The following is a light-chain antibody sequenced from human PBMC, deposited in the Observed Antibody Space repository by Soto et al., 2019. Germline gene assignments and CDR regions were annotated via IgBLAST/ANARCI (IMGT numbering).Light chain of an antibody. CDR3: QQYNSYPRT. V-gene: IGKV1-5*01. CDR1: QSISND. Sequence: DIEMTQSPATLSASAGDRVTISCRASQSISNDLGWYQQKPGKAPKLLIYDASSLESGVPSRFSGSGSGTEFTLTIGRLQPDDFAMYYCQQYNSYPRTFGQGTKVDIK. J-gene: IGKJ1*01. CDR2: DAS.